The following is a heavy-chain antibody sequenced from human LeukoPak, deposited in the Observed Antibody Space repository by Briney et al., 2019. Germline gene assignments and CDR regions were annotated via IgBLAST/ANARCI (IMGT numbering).Heavy chain of an antibody. CDR2: IWYDGSNK. V-gene: IGHV3-33*01. Sequence: GGSLRLSCAASGFTFSGYCIHWVRQAPGKGLEWVAIIWYDGSNKCYADSVKGRFTISRDNSKNTVYLQMNSLRAEDTAVYYCARDRSVVVPFDYWGQGTLVTVSS. J-gene: IGHJ4*02. CDR1: GFTFSGYC. D-gene: IGHD2-15*01. CDR3: ARDRSVVVPFDY.